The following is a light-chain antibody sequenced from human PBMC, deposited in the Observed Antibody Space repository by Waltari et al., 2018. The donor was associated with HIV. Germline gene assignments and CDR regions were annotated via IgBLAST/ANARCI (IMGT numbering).Light chain of an antibody. Sequence: QSALTQPASVSGSPGQSITISCTGTSSDIGGYNYVSWFQQHPGKAPKLVIYEVTNRPSWVSNLFSGSKSGNTASLTISGLQAEDDADYHCSSYTASSTLVIFGGGTKLTVL. V-gene: IGLV2-14*03. J-gene: IGLJ2*01. CDR2: EVT. CDR3: SSYTASSTLVI. CDR1: SSDIGGYNY.